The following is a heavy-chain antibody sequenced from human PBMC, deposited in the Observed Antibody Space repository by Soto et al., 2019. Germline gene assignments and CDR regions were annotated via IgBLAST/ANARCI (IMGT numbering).Heavy chain of an antibody. V-gene: IGHV3-30*18. CDR1: GFTFSSYG. J-gene: IGHJ4*02. CDR2: ISYDGSNK. Sequence: GGSLRLSCAASGFTFSSYGMHWVRQAPGKGLEWVAVISYDGSNKYYADSVKGRFTISRDNSKNTLYLQMNSLRAGDTAVYYCAKDKAMIDWGFDYWGQGTLVTVSS. CDR3: AKDKAMIDWGFDY. D-gene: IGHD3-22*01.